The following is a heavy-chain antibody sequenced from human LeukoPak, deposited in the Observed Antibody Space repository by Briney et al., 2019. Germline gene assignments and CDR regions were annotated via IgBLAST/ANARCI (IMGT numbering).Heavy chain of an antibody. J-gene: IGHJ4*02. V-gene: IGHV4-4*07. D-gene: IGHD3-10*01. CDR1: GGSISSYY. CDR2: IHTSGST. Sequence: PSETLSLTRTVSGGSISSYYWSWIRQPAGKGLEWIGRIHTSGSTNYNPSLKSRVTMSVDTSKNQFSLKLSSVTAADTAVYYCAGRYYSDPIRNWGQGTLVTVSS. CDR3: AGRYYSDPIRN.